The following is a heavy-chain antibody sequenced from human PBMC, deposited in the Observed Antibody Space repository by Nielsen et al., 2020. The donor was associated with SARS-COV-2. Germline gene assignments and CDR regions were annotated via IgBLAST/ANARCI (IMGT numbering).Heavy chain of an antibody. D-gene: IGHD6-13*01. CDR1: GYTFTSYG. CDR2: ISAYNGNT. V-gene: IGHV1-18*01. CDR3: ARDYIYDSSSWYSSLNYYYGMDV. J-gene: IGHJ6*02. Sequence: ASVKVSCKASGYTFTSYGISWVRQAPGQGLEWMGWISAYNGNTNYAQKLQGRVTMTTDTSTSTAYMELRSLRSDDTAVYYCARDYIYDSSSWYSSLNYYYGMDVWGQGTTVTVSS.